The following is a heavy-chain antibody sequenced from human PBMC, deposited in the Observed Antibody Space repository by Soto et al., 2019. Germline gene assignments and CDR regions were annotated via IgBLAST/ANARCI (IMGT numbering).Heavy chain of an antibody. J-gene: IGHJ4*02. CDR1: GFIFGTSG. V-gene: IGHV3-30*18. Sequence: GGSLRLSCAASGFIFGTSGMHWVRQAPGKGLEWVAAISYDGTAKYYAASVKGRFTISRDSSKNTLYLQMSSLRAEDTAVYHCAKATTNGGWFNPFDSWGQGALVTVSS. CDR2: ISYDGTAK. D-gene: IGHD6-19*01. CDR3: AKATTNGGWFNPFDS.